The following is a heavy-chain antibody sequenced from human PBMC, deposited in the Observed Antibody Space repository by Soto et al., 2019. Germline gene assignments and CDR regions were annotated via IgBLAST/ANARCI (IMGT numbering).Heavy chain of an antibody. CDR1: GGTFSSYT. CDR3: ARNNGSPPWFDP. Sequence: SVKVSCKDSGGTFSSYTISWVRQAHGQGLEWMGRTIPILGIANYAQKFQGRVTITADKSTSTAYMELSSLRSEDTAVYYCARNNGSPPWFDPWGQGTLVTVSS. J-gene: IGHJ5*02. V-gene: IGHV1-69*02. D-gene: IGHD1-26*01. CDR2: TIPILGIA.